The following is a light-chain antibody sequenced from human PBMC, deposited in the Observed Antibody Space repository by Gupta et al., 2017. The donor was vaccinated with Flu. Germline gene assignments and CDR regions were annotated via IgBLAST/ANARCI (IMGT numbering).Light chain of an antibody. Sequence: QAALAQPCSVFGSLGQSDTIFCTGTSSDVGGNNYVSWYQQLPGKAPKLMIYDVTKRPSGVPDRFSGSKSGNTASLTISGLQAEDEADYYCYTYAGNNIVVFGGGTKLTIL. CDR3: YTYAGNNIVV. J-gene: IGLJ2*01. CDR1: SSDVGGNNY. V-gene: IGLV2-11*01. CDR2: DVT.